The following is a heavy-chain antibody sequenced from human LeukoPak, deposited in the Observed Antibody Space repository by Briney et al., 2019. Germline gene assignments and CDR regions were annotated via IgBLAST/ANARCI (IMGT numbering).Heavy chain of an antibody. CDR2: ISGSGGST. J-gene: IGHJ4*02. Sequence: GGSLRLSCAASVFTFSSYAMNWVRQAPGKGLEWVSAISGSGGSTYYADSVQGRLTISRDKSKNTLYVEMNSLRAEDTAVYYCAKEAVVPAATDDWGQGTLVTASS. D-gene: IGHD2-2*01. CDR3: AKEAVVPAATDD. CDR1: VFTFSSYA. V-gene: IGHV3-23*01.